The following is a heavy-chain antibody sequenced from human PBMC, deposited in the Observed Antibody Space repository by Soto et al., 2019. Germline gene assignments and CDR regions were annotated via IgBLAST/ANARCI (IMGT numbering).Heavy chain of an antibody. CDR3: GRLWGIAAHAC. CDR1: GDTFKTYS. Sequence: QAQLVQSGAEGKKPGSSVKVSCKSSGDTFKTYSVSWVREAPGHGLEWVGGVIPILGKPRYAQKFQDRVTITADESTSTVSMELSSLMSDDTALYYCGRLWGIAAHACWGQGHGVTVSS. J-gene: IGHJ4*01. D-gene: IGHD6-25*01. V-gene: IGHV1-69*12. CDR2: VIPILGKP.